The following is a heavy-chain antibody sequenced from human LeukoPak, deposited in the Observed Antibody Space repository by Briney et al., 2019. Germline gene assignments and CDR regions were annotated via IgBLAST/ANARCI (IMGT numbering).Heavy chain of an antibody. V-gene: IGHV1-2*02. J-gene: IGHJ4*02. Sequence: ASVKVSCKASGYTFTDYYMHWVRQAPGQGLEWMGWIDPDSGGTSYAQKFRGRVTMTRDTSISTAYMELNSLRSDDTAFYYCARDVGDYYDFWSGPDYWGQGTLVTVPS. CDR1: GYTFTDYY. CDR2: IDPDSGGT. CDR3: ARDVGDYYDFWSGPDY. D-gene: IGHD3-3*01.